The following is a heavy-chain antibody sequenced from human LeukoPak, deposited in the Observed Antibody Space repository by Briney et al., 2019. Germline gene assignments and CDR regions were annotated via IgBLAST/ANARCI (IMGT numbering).Heavy chain of an antibody. CDR1: GGSISSDNW. CDR3: AHLRRIPIFGLLIGGLFDF. Sequence: SETLSPTCAVSGGSISSDNWWSWVRQPPGRGLEGIGEIYHSGNTNYNPSLKSRVTLSVDKSKNQSSLGLSSVTAADTAVYYCAHLRRIPIFGLLIGGLFDFWGQGTLVTVSS. D-gene: IGHD3-3*01. V-gene: IGHV4-4*02. J-gene: IGHJ4*02. CDR2: IYHSGNT.